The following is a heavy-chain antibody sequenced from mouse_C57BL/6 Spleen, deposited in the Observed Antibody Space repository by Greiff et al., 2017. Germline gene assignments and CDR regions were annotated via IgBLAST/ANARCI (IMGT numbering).Heavy chain of an antibody. CDR3: ARGTKLGFFDY. CDR1: GYAFSSYW. J-gene: IGHJ2*01. V-gene: IGHV1-80*01. CDR2: IYPGDGDT. Sequence: QVQLQQSGAELVKPGASVKISCKASGYAFSSYWMNWVKQRPGKGLEWIGQIYPGDGDTNYNGKFKGKATLTADKSSSTAYMQRSSLTSEDSAVYFCARGTKLGFFDYWGQGTTLTVSS. D-gene: IGHD4-1*01.